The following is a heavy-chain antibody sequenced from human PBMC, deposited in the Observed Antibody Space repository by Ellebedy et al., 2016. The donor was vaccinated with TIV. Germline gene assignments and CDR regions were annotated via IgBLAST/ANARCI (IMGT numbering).Heavy chain of an antibody. V-gene: IGHV3-13*01. J-gene: IGHJ4*02. CDR3: ARATAGFDY. D-gene: IGHD1-1*01. CDR2: IGTAGDT. CDR1: GFTFSSYD. Sequence: GESLKISCAASGFTFSSYDMHWVRQVTGKGLEWVSAIGTAGDTYYPRSVKGRFTIARENAKKSLYLQMNSLRAEDTAVYYCARATAGFDYWGQGTLVTVSS.